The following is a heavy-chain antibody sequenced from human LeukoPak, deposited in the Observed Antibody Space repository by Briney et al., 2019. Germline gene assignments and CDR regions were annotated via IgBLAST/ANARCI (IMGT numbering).Heavy chain of an antibody. D-gene: IGHD4-17*01. CDR1: GGSFSGYY. J-gene: IGHJ6*03. CDR3: ARSPYDYGDYVGYYYYMDV. Sequence: SETLSLTCAVYGGSFSGYYWSWIRQPPGKGLEWIGEINHSGSTNYNPSLKSRVTMSVDTSKNQFSLKLSSVTAADTAVYYCARSPYDYGDYVGYYYYMDVWGKGTTVTISS. V-gene: IGHV4-34*01. CDR2: INHSGST.